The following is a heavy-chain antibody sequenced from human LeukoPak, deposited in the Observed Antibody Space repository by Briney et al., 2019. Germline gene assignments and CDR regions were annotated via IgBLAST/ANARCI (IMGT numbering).Heavy chain of an antibody. V-gene: IGHV1-18*01. CDR3: ARRGLVRGVRKYYFDY. CDR2: ISAYNGNT. D-gene: IGHD3-10*01. CDR1: GYTFTSYG. Sequence: ASVKVSCKASGYTFTSYGISWVRQAPGQGLEWMGWISAYNGNTNYAQKLQGRVTMTTDTSTSTAYMELRSLRSDDTAVYYCARRGLVRGVRKYYFDYWGQGTLVTVSS. J-gene: IGHJ4*02.